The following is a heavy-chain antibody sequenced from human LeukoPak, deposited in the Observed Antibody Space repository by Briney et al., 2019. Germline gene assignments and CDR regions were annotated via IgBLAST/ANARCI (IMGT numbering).Heavy chain of an antibody. D-gene: IGHD3-16*01. CDR3: APRGGL. V-gene: IGHV3-64*04. J-gene: IGHJ4*02. CDR1: GFTLTGYA. Sequence: GGSLRLSCAASGFTLTGYAMHWVRQAPGKGLEYVSGISSDGDSTYYADSVKGRFTISRDHAKNSLYLQMNSLGAEDTAVYYCAPRGGLGGQGTLVTVSS. CDR2: ISSDGDST.